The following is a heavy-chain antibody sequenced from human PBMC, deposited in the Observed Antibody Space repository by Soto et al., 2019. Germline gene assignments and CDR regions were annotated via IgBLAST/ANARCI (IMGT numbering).Heavy chain of an antibody. D-gene: IGHD2-2*01. J-gene: IGHJ4*02. V-gene: IGHV3-21*01. CDR2: ISSRSDI. CDR3: VRGTTAWRGMDY. CDR1: GFTFSNYS. Sequence: GGSLRLSCVGSGFTFSNYSINWVRQAPGKGLEWVSSISSRSDIYYADSVKGRFTISRDNAKNSVSLQMDSLRVEDTGIYYCVRGTTAWRGMDYWGQGALVTVSS.